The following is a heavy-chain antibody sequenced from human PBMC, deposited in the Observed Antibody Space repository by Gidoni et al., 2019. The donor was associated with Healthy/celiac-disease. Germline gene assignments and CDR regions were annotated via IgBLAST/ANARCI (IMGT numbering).Heavy chain of an antibody. J-gene: IGHJ4*02. D-gene: IGHD6-6*01. CDR2: INSDGSSP. CDR1: GFTFSRYW. V-gene: IGHV3-74*01. Sequence: EVQLVESGGGVVQPGGSLRLSCAASGFTFSRYWMHWVRQAPGKGLVWVSRINSDGSSPSYADSVKGRFPISRDNAKNTLYLQMNSLRAEDTAVYYCARVGSSVGDYWGQGTLVTVSS. CDR3: ARVGSSVGDY.